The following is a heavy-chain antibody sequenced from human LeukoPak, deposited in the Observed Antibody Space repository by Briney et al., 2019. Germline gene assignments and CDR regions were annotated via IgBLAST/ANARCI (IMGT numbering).Heavy chain of an antibody. CDR3: ARLVLQAVAGAYYFDY. J-gene: IGHJ4*02. CDR2: MNPNSGNT. D-gene: IGHD6-19*01. Sequence: ASVKVSCKASGYTFTSYDINWVRQPTGQGLEWMGWMNPNSGNTGYAQKFQGRVTMTRDTSISTAYMELSRLRSDDTAVYYCARLVLQAVAGAYYFDYWGQGTLVTVSS. V-gene: IGHV1-8*01. CDR1: GYTFTSYD.